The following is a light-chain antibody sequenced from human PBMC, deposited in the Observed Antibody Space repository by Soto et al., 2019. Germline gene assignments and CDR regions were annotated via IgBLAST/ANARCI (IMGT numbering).Light chain of an antibody. Sequence: EIVMTQSPATLSVSPGERATLSCRASRSVGSNLAWYQQKPGQAPRLLIYGASTRATGIPARFSGSGSGTEFTLTISSLQSEDFAAYSCQQYNNWPYTFGQGTKLEIK. V-gene: IGKV3D-15*01. CDR2: GAS. J-gene: IGKJ2*01. CDR3: QQYNNWPYT. CDR1: RSVGSN.